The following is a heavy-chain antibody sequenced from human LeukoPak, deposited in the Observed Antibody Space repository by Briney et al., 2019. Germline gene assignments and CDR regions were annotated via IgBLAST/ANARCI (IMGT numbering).Heavy chain of an antibody. CDR1: GFNFRSYG. CDR2: IWSDGSKK. D-gene: IGHD3-10*01. J-gene: IGHJ4*02. V-gene: IGHV3-33*01. CDR3: ARDLRKGSYFDY. Sequence: GTSLRLSCVASGFNFRSYGMHWVRQAPGKGLEWVAIIWSDGSKKNYADSVEGRFTISRDNSKNTLYLQVNRLRAEDTSVYYCARDLRKGSYFDYWGQGTLVTVSS.